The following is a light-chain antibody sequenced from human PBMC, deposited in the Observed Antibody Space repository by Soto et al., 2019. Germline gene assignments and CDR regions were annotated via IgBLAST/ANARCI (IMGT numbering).Light chain of an antibody. Sequence: EIVLTQSPATLSLSPGERGTLSCRASQSVFTYVTWYQHKPGQAPRLLIYDASKRATGIPARFSGSGSGTDFTLTIRSPEPEDSAVYYCQQRTNSLITFGQGTRLEIK. CDR2: DAS. CDR1: QSVFTY. V-gene: IGKV3-11*01. CDR3: QQRTNSLIT. J-gene: IGKJ5*01.